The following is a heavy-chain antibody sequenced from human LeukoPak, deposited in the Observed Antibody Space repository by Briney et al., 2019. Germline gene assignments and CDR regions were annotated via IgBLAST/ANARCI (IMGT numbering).Heavy chain of an antibody. CDR2: MNPKSGNT. CDR3: ARRAVDNSYYYSMAV. V-gene: IGHV1-8*03. D-gene: IGHD6-19*01. J-gene: IGHJ6*03. CDR1: GYTFTSYD. Sequence: ASVKVSCKASGYTFTSYDINWVRQVTGQGLEWMGWMNPKSGNTGYAQKFQGRVTITRNTSISTAYMEVSSLRYEDTAVYYCARRAVDNSYYYSMAVWGKGTTVTVSS.